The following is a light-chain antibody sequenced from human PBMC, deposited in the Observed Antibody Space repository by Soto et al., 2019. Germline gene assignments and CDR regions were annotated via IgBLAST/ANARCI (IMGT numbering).Light chain of an antibody. CDR2: DAS. CDR1: QSIRNW. V-gene: IGKV1-5*01. J-gene: IGKJ1*01. Sequence: DMKMNQSPSTLSASVGDRVTITCRASQSIRNWLAWYQQKPGKAPKLLIYDASSLESGVPSRFSGSGSETEFTLTINSLQPDDSATYYCQQYHTYWWTFGQGTKV. CDR3: QQYHTYWWT.